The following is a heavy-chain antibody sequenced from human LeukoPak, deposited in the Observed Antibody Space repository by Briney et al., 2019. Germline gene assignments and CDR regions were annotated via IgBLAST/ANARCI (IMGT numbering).Heavy chain of an antibody. J-gene: IGHJ4*02. D-gene: IGHD5-18*01. CDR3: ARDRGYSYAFDY. CDR1: GYSISSYY. Sequence: SETLSLTCTVSGYSISSYYWSWIRQPAGKGLEWIGRIYTSGSTNYNPSLKSRVTISINTSKNQFSLKLNSVTAADTAVYYCARDRGYSYAFDYWGQGTLFTVSS. V-gene: IGHV4-4*07. CDR2: IYTSGST.